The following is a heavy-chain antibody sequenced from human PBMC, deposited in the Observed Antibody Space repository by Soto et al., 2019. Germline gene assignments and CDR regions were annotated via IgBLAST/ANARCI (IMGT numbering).Heavy chain of an antibody. V-gene: IGHV3-21*01. CDR2: ISSSSTYI. J-gene: IGHJ6*01. D-gene: IGHD5-18*01. CDR3: AKGGRGYSYGRYYYGMDV. CDR1: GFTFSSYN. Sequence: GGSLRLSCAASGFTFSSYNMNWVRQAPGKGLEWLSSISSSSTYIYYAHSVKGRFTISRDNSKNTLYLQMNSLRAEDTAVYYCAKGGRGYSYGRYYYGMDVWGQGTTVTVSS.